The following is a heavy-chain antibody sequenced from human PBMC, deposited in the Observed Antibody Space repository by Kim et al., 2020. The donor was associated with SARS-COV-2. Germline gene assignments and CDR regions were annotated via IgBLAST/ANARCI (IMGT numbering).Heavy chain of an antibody. J-gene: IGHJ4*02. Sequence: GTANYAQKFQGRVTITADESTSTAYMELSSLRSEDTAVYYCARVGATTDYWGQGTLVTVSS. D-gene: IGHD1-26*01. V-gene: IGHV1-69*01. CDR2: GTA. CDR3: ARVGATTDY.